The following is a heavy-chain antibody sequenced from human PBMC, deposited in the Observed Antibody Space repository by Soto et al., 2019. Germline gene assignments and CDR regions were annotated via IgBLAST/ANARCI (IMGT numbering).Heavy chain of an antibody. CDR1: GYTFTSYA. CDR3: ARGPTYDRSPPHFDY. J-gene: IGHJ4*02. Sequence: GASVKVSCKASGYTFTSYAMHWVRQAPGQRLEWMGWINAGNGNTKYSQKFQGRVTITRDTSASTAYMELSSLRSEDTAVYYCARGPTYDRSPPHFDYWGQGTLVTVSS. V-gene: IGHV1-3*01. D-gene: IGHD3-3*01. CDR2: INAGNGNT.